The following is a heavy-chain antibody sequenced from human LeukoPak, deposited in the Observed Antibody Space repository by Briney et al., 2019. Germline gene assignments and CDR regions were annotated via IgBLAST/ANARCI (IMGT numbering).Heavy chain of an antibody. CDR2: ISSNGGST. J-gene: IGHJ4*02. CDR1: GFTFSSYA. D-gene: IGHD4-17*01. CDR3: AKNWRTTVTTCLDY. V-gene: IGHV3-64*04. Sequence: PGGSLRLSCSASGFTFSSYAMHWVRQAPGKGLEYVSAISSNGGSTYYADSVKGRFTISRDNAKNSLYLQMNSLRAEDTAVYYCAKNWRTTVTTCLDYWGQGTLVTVSS.